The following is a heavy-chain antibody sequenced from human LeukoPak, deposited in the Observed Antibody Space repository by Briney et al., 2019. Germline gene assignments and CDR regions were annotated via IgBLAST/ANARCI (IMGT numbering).Heavy chain of an antibody. Sequence: GASVKVSCKASGYTFTSFGITWVRQAPGQGLEWVGWSSASNGNTKYAQKFQGRVAMTTDTSTSTAYMELSSLRSDDTAVYYCARVNSPYYNILTGYFYWGQGTPVTVSS. J-gene: IGHJ4*02. CDR2: SSASNGNT. D-gene: IGHD3-9*01. CDR1: GYTFTSFG. CDR3: ARVNSPYYNILTGYFY. V-gene: IGHV1-18*01.